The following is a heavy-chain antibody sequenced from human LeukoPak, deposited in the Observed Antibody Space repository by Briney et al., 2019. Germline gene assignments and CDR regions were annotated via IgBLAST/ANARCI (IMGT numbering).Heavy chain of an antibody. D-gene: IGHD6-19*01. CDR2: INPNSGGT. V-gene: IGHV1-2*02. CDR1: GYTFTGYY. Sequence: GASVKVSCKASGYTFTGYYMHWVRQAPGQGLEWMGWINPNSGGTNYAQKFQGRVTMTRDTSISTAYMELSRLRSDDTAVYYCARDRSSGWGGDFDYWGQGTLVTVSS. J-gene: IGHJ4*02. CDR3: ARDRSSGWGGDFDY.